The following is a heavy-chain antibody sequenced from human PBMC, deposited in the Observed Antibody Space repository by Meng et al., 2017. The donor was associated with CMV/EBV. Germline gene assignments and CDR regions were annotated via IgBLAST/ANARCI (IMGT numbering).Heavy chain of an antibody. V-gene: IGHV3-49*04. Sequence: GGSLRLSCTASGFTFGDYAMSWVRQAPGKGLEWVGFIRSKAYGGTTEYVASVKGRFTISRDDSKSIAYLQMNSLKTADTAVYSCTRDRLSAYSGSGKPDYWGQGTLVTVSS. CDR1: GFTFGDYA. CDR3: TRDRLSAYSGSGKPDY. D-gene: IGHD3-10*01. J-gene: IGHJ4*02. CDR2: IRSKAYGGTT.